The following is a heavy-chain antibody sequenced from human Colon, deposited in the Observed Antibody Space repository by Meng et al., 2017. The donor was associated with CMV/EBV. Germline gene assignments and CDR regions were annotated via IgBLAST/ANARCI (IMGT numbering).Heavy chain of an antibody. D-gene: IGHD6-19*01. V-gene: IGHV3-21*01. Sequence: GVTYSSISRGWVRQAPGKGQEWDGTSTSSSGNIYKADAVKGQVTITRDKAKNLRLLQMNSRRANDTDVYYCARAGGAVTGRGGFDHWGLGTLVTVSS. CDR1: GVTYSSIS. J-gene: IGHJ4*02. CDR3: ARAGGAVTGRGGFDH. CDR2: STSSSGNI.